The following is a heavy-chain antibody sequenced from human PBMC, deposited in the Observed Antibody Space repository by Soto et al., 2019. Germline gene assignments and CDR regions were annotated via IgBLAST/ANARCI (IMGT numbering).Heavy chain of an antibody. J-gene: IGHJ3*02. V-gene: IGHV3-64D*06. D-gene: IGHD3-22*01. Sequence: GSLRLSCLASRFTFSTYAMHWVRQAPGKGLEYVSTISSNGGSTYYADSVKGRFTISRDNSKNTLYLQMSSLRAEDTAVYYCVKYYFDSSGYYGLNAFDIWGQGTMVTVSS. CDR2: ISSNGGST. CDR1: RFTFSTYA. CDR3: VKYYFDSSGYYGLNAFDI.